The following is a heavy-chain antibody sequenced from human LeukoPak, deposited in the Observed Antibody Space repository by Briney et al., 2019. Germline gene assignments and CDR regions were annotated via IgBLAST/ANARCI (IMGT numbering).Heavy chain of an antibody. Sequence: HPGGSLRLSCAASGFTFSIYSMIWVRQAPAKGLECVSYTSSSSGTIYYADSVKGRFTISRDNAKNSLYLQMNSLRAEDTAVYYCARVLNDYGDYVIDYWGQGTLVTVSS. CDR3: ARVLNDYGDYVIDY. V-gene: IGHV3-48*01. CDR1: GFTFSIYS. D-gene: IGHD4-17*01. J-gene: IGHJ4*02. CDR2: TSSSSGTI.